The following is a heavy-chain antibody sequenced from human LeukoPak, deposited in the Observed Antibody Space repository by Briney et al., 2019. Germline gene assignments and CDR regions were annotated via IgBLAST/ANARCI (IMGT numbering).Heavy chain of an antibody. CDR3: ARGPGYYYDSSGYDY. D-gene: IGHD3-22*01. J-gene: IGHJ4*02. Sequence: SETLSLTCAVYGGSFSGYYWSWIRQPPGKGLEWIGEINHSGSTNYNPSLKSRVTISVDTSKNQFSLKLSSVTAADTAVYYCARGPGYYYDSSGYDYWGQGTLVTVSS. CDR2: INHSGST. CDR1: GGSFSGYY. V-gene: IGHV4-34*01.